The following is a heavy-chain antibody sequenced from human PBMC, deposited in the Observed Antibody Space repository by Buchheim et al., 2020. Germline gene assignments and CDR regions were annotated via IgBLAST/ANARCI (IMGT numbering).Heavy chain of an antibody. CDR1: GFTFDNYW. J-gene: IGHJ4*02. V-gene: IGHV3-7*01. D-gene: IGHD3-22*01. CDR2: IKQDGSDK. Sequence: EVQLVESGGGLVQPGGSLRLSCAASGFTFDNYWMTWVRQAPGKGLEWVSTIKQDGSDKYYVDSVRGRFTISRDNTDNSLSVQLNSLGAEDTAVYYCARDSPYYYDSSGYDLLDYWGQGPL. CDR3: ARDSPYYYDSSGYDLLDY.